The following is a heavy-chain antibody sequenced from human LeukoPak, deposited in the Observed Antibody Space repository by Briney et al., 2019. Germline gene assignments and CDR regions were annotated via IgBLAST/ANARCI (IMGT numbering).Heavy chain of an antibody. D-gene: IGHD2-2*01. J-gene: IGHJ4*02. CDR1: GFTFDDYW. Sequence: GSLRLSCGASGFTFDDYWMSWVRQAPGQGLEWVANINQDGSEKYYLDSAKGRFTISRDNARNSLYLQVNSLRAEDTAVYYCARGGTSGYSSTRHFWGGNYYFDYWGQGSLVTVSS. CDR2: INQDGSEK. V-gene: IGHV3-7*01. CDR3: ARGGTSGYSSTRHFWGGNYYFDY.